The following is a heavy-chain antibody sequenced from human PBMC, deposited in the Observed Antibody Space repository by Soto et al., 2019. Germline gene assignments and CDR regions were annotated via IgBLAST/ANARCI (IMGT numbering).Heavy chain of an antibody. CDR3: ARGGRAARPFDY. D-gene: IGHD6-6*01. CDR2: INACGGST. J-gene: IGHJ4*02. CDR1: GYTFTSYG. V-gene: IGHV1-46*01. Sequence: ASVKVSCKASGYTFTSYGISWVRQAPGQGLEWMGLINACGGSTNYAQKFQGRVTMTRDTSTSTVYMELSSLRSEDTAVYYCARGGRAARPFDYWGQGTLVTVSS.